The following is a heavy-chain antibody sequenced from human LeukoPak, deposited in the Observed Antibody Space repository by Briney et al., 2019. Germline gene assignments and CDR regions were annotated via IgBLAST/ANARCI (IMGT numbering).Heavy chain of an antibody. CDR2: IDPGGGST. V-gene: IGHV1-46*01. D-gene: IGHD3-10*01. CDR1: GYTFTGYY. J-gene: IGHJ4*02. Sequence: GASVKVSCKASGYTFTGYYMHWVRQAPGHGLQWIGVIDPGGGSTSYSQTFQGRITITRDTSTSTVYLELSSLRSEDTAFYYCARAATYYYRFDFWGQGTMVTVSS. CDR3: ARAATYYYRFDF.